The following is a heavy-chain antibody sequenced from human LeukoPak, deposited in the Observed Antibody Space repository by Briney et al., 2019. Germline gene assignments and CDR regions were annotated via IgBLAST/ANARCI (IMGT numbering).Heavy chain of an antibody. Sequence: GGSLRFSCAASGFTFSSYSMNWVRQAPGKGLEWVSSISSSSSYIYYADSVKGRFTISRDNSKNTLYLQMNSLRAEDTAVYYCAKHYYDSSGTPRYFDYWGQGTLVTVSS. D-gene: IGHD3-22*01. CDR1: GFTFSSYS. CDR3: AKHYYDSSGTPRYFDY. CDR2: ISSSSSYI. J-gene: IGHJ4*02. V-gene: IGHV3-21*04.